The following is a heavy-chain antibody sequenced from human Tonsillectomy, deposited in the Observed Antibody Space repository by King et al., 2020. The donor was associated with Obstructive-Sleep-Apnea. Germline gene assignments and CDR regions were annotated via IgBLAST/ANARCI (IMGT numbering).Heavy chain of an antibody. CDR2: ISGSGGST. Sequence: VQLGESGGGLVQPGGSLRLSCAASGFTFSSYAMSWVRQPPGKGLEWVSAISGSGGSTYYADSVKGRFTISRDNSKNTLYLQMNSLRAEDTAVYYCPKAAYCSSTSCPRYIWFDPWGQGTLVSVST. CDR3: PKAAYCSSTSCPRYIWFDP. D-gene: IGHD2-2*01. CDR1: GFTFSSYA. J-gene: IGHJ5*02. V-gene: IGHV3-23*04.